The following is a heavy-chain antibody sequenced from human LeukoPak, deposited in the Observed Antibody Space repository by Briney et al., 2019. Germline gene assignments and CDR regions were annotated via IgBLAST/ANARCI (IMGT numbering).Heavy chain of an antibody. Sequence: ASVKASCKASGYTFTSYGISWVRQAPGQGLEWMGWISAYNGHTNYAQKFQDRVTMTTDTSTSTAHMELRSLRSDDTAVYYCARQVFYYDTSGYYDDDYWGQGTLVTVSS. J-gene: IGHJ4*02. CDR1: GYTFTSYG. D-gene: IGHD3-22*01. CDR2: ISAYNGHT. CDR3: ARQVFYYDTSGYYDDDY. V-gene: IGHV1-18*01.